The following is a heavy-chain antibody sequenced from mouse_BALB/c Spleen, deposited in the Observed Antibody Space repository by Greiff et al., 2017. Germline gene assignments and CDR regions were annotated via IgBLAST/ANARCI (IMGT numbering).Heavy chain of an antibody. CDR2: ISSGGST. V-gene: IGHV5-6-5*01. Sequence: EVQLVESGGGLVKPGGSLKLSCAASGFTFSSYAMSWVRQTPEKRLEWVASISSGGSTYYPDSVKGRFTISRDNARNILYLQMSSLRSEDTAMYYCARVYDYDGGAMDYWGQGTSVTVSS. J-gene: IGHJ4*01. CDR1: GFTFSSYA. D-gene: IGHD2-4*01. CDR3: ARVYDYDGGAMDY.